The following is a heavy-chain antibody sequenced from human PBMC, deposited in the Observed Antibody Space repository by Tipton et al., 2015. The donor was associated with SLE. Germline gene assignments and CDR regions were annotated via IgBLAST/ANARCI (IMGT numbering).Heavy chain of an antibody. CDR3: AGITMVQGVTP. D-gene: IGHD3-10*01. Sequence: TLSLTCTVSGGSISSYYWGWICQPPGKGLEWIGSIYYSGSTYYNPPLKSRVTISVDTSKNQFSLKLSSVTAADTAVYYCAGITMVQGVTPWGQGTLVTVSS. CDR1: GGSISSYY. V-gene: IGHV4-39*07. J-gene: IGHJ5*02. CDR2: IYYSGST.